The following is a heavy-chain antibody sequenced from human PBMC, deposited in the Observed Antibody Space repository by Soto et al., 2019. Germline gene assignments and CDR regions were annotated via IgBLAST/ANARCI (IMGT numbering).Heavy chain of an antibody. Sequence: SETLSLTCTVSGGSISSYYWSWIRQPPGKGLEWIGYIYYSGSTNYNPSLKSRVTISVDTSKNQFSLKLSSVTAADTAVYYCARKAQYYDILTGYQVNWFDPWGQGTLVTVSS. D-gene: IGHD3-9*01. J-gene: IGHJ5*02. CDR3: ARKAQYYDILTGYQVNWFDP. CDR2: IYYSGST. V-gene: IGHV4-59*01. CDR1: GGSISSYY.